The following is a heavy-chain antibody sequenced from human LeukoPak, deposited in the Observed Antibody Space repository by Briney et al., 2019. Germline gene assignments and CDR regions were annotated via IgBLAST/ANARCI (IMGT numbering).Heavy chain of an antibody. J-gene: IGHJ3*02. CDR1: GFIFDDHG. V-gene: IGHV3-9*01. Sequence: PGGSLRLSCAASGFIFDDHGMHWVRQAPGKGLEWVSGISWSSGIIGYADSVKGRFTISRDNAKNSLDLQMESLRAEGTAVYYCAKDTGSPADAITMEDNAFDIWGQGTMVTVSS. CDR2: ISWSSGII. D-gene: IGHD3-3*01. CDR3: AKDTGSPADAITMEDNAFDI.